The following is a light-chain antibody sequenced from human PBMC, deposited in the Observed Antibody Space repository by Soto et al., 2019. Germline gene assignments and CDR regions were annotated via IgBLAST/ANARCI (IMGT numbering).Light chain of an antibody. J-gene: IGKJ2*01. CDR1: QSVSSAH. CDR3: QQYGSSPMYT. CDR2: GAF. V-gene: IGKV3-20*01. Sequence: EIELTQSPGTLSLSPGERATLSCRASQSVSSAHLAWYQQKPGQAPRLLIYGAFSRATGIPDRFSGSGSGTDFTLTISRLEPEDFAVYYCQQYGSSPMYTFGQGTKLEIK.